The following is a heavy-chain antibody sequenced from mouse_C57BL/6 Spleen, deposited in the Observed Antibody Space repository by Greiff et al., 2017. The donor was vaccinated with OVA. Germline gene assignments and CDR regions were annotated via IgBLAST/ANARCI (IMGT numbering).Heavy chain of an antibody. D-gene: IGHD1-1*01. J-gene: IGHJ2*01. V-gene: IGHV1-26*01. CDR2: INPNNGGT. Sequence: VQLKQSGPELVKPGASVKISCKASGYTFTDYYMNWVKQSHGKSLEWIGDINPNNGGTSYNQKFKGKATLTVDKSSSTAYMELRSLTSEDSAVYYCARAHYGSSPFDYWGQGTTLTVSS. CDR1: GYTFTDYY. CDR3: ARAHYGSSPFDY.